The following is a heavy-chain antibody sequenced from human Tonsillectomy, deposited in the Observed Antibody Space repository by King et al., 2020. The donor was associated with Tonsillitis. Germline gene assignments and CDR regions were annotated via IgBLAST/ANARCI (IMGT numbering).Heavy chain of an antibody. Sequence: QVQLVESGGGVVQPGRSLRLSCAASGFTFSSYGMHWVRQAPGKGLEWVAVISYDGCNKYYADSVKGRFTISRDNYKNTLYLQMNSLRAEDTAVYYCAKWAYVCCCVCCPWGQGSLVTVSS. CDR3: AKWAYVCCCVCCP. CDR1: GFTFSSYG. J-gene: IGHJ4*02. CDR2: ISYDGCNK. V-gene: IGHV3-30*18. D-gene: IGHD3-16*01.